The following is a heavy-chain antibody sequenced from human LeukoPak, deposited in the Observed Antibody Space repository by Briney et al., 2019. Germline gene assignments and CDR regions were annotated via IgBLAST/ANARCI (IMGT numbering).Heavy chain of an antibody. CDR2: INHSGST. Sequence: SETLSLTCAVYGGSFSGYYWSWIRQPPGKGLEWIGEINHSGSTNYNPSLKSRVTTSVDTSKNQFSLKLSSVTAADTAVYYCARGMGYCSSTSCYIGNWGQGTLVTVSS. D-gene: IGHD2-2*02. J-gene: IGHJ4*02. CDR1: GGSFSGYY. V-gene: IGHV4-34*01. CDR3: ARGMGYCSSTSCYIGN.